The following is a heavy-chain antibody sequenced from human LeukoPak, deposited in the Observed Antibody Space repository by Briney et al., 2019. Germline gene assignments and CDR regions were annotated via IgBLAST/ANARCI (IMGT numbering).Heavy chain of an antibody. J-gene: IGHJ4*02. CDR1: GFTFSSYA. CDR2: ISYDGSNK. D-gene: IGHD3-22*01. Sequence: GRSLRLSCAASGFTFSSYAMHWVRQAPGKGPEWVAVISYDGSNKYYADSVKGRFTISRDNSKNTLYLQMNSLRAEDTAVYYCARDDSSGYHPPFDYWGQGTLVTVSS. CDR3: ARDDSSGYHPPFDY. V-gene: IGHV3-30*04.